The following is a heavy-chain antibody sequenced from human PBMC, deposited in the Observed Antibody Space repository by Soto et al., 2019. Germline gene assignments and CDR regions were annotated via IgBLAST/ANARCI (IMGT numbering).Heavy chain of an antibody. J-gene: IGHJ5*02. CDR3: ARQCIWAGIWFDP. CDR2: IYYSGST. CDR1: GGSISSGRYY. V-gene: IGHV4-39*01. Sequence: SSETLSLTCTVSGGSISSGRYYWGWIRQPPGKGLEWIGSIYYSGSTYYNPSLKSRVTISVDTSKNQFSLKLSSVTAADTAVYYCARQCIWAGIWFDPWGQGTLVTVSS. D-gene: IGHD6-19*01.